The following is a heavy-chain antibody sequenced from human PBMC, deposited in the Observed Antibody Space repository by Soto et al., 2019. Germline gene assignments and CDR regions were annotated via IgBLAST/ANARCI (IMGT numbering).Heavy chain of an antibody. Sequence: ESVGGVVQPGRSLRLSCAASGFTFSSYGMHWVRQAPGKGLEWVAVISYDGSNKYYADSVKGRFTISRDNSKNTLYLQMNSLRAEDTAVYYCAKDIRFLEWLSAIDYWGQGTLVTVSS. V-gene: IGHV3-30*18. CDR3: AKDIRFLEWLSAIDY. CDR1: GFTFSSYG. CDR2: ISYDGSNK. J-gene: IGHJ4*02. D-gene: IGHD3-3*01.